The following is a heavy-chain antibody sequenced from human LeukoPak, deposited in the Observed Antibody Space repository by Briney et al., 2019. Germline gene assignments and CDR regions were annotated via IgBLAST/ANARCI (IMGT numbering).Heavy chain of an antibody. Sequence: SETLSLTCTVSGASTSSLYWSWIRQPPGKALECIGYISSNGDTNHNPSLRGRVTLSLDTSNNQLSLRLNSVTAADTAVYFCARTARVFDFWGPGTLVTVSS. J-gene: IGHJ4*02. CDR1: GASTSSLY. D-gene: IGHD2-21*02. CDR2: ISSNGDT. V-gene: IGHV4-59*08. CDR3: ARTARVFDF.